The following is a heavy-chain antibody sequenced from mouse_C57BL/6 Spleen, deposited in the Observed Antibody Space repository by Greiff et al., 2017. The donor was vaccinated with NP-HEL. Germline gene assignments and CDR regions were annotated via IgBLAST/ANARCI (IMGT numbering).Heavy chain of an antibody. V-gene: IGHV1-69*01. CDR3: ASWGGSNPFAY. D-gene: IGHD1-1*01. J-gene: IGHJ3*01. CDR2: IDPSDSYT. Sequence: QVQLQQPGAELVMPGASVKLSCKASGYTFTSYWMHWVKQRPGQGLEWIGEIDPSDSYTNYNQKFKGKSTLTVDKSSSTAYMQLSSLTSEDSAVYYCASWGGSNPFAYWGQGTLVTVSA. CDR1: GYTFTSYW.